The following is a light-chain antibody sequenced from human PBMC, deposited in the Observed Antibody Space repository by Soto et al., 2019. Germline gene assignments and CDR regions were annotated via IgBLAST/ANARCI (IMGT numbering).Light chain of an antibody. J-gene: IGKJ3*01. CDR3: MQALKTQFT. V-gene: IGKV2-28*01. CDR2: LGS. Sequence: DIVMTQSPLSLPVTPGEPASISCRSSQSLLHNNGYDYLDWYLQKPGQSPQLLIYLGSNRASGVPDRFSGSGSGTDFTLKISRVEAVDVGVYYCMQALKTQFTFGPGTKVEIK. CDR1: QSLLHNNGYDY.